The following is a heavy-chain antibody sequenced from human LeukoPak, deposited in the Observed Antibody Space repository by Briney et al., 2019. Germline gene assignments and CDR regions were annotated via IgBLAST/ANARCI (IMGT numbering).Heavy chain of an antibody. Sequence: GASVKVSCKASGYTFTSYDINWVRQATGQGLEWMGWINAGNGNTKYSQKFQGRVTITRDTSASTAYMGLSSLRSEDTAVYYCARDSDYYYGMDVWGQGTTVTVSS. J-gene: IGHJ6*02. CDR3: ARDSDYYYGMDV. CDR1: GYTFTSYD. V-gene: IGHV1-3*01. CDR2: INAGNGNT.